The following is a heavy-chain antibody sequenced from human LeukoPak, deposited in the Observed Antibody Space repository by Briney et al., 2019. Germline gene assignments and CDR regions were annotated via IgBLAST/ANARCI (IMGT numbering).Heavy chain of an antibody. Sequence: SETLSLTCAVYGGSFSGYYWSWIRQPPGKGLEWIGEINHSGSTNYNPSLKSRVTISVDTSKNQFSLKLSSVTAAVTAVYYCAREGSIAARNWGQGTLVTVS. CDR1: GGSFSGYY. CDR3: AREGSIAARN. V-gene: IGHV4-34*01. D-gene: IGHD6-6*01. J-gene: IGHJ4*02. CDR2: INHSGST.